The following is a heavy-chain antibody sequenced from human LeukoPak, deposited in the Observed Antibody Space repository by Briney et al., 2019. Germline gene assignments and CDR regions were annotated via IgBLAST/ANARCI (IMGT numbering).Heavy chain of an antibody. Sequence: SETLSLTCTVSGGSISSYYWSWIRQPAGKGLEWIGRIYTSGSTSYNPSLKSRVTMSVDTSKNQFSLKLSSVTAADTAVYYCARERAVKYSSSSQHYYYYMDVWGKGTTVTVSS. CDR3: ARERAVKYSSSSQHYYYYMDV. V-gene: IGHV4-4*07. CDR1: GGSISSYY. CDR2: IYTSGST. D-gene: IGHD6-6*01. J-gene: IGHJ6*03.